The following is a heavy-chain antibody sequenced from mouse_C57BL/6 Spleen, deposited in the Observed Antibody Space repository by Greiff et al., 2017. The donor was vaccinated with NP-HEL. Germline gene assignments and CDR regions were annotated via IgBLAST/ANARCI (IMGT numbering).Heavy chain of an antibody. CDR3: TRDPIYYDYDGAMDY. J-gene: IGHJ4*01. D-gene: IGHD2-4*01. V-gene: IGHV5-9-1*02. CDR1: GFTFSSYA. Sequence: EVQLVESGEGLVKPGGSLKLSCAASGFTFSSYAMSWVRQTPEKRLEWVAYISSGGDYIYYADTVKGRFTISRDNARNTLYLQMSSLKSEDTAMYYCTRDPIYYDYDGAMDYWGQGTSVTVSS. CDR2: ISSGGDYI.